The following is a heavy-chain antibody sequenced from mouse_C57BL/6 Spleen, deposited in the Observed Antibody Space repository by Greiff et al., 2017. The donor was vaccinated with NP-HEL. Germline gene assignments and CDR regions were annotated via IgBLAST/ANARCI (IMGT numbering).Heavy chain of an antibody. CDR2: IDPANGNT. CDR3: ASPLYDGYYEAWFAY. CDR1: GFNIKNTY. V-gene: IGHV14-3*01. J-gene: IGHJ3*01. D-gene: IGHD2-3*01. Sequence: EVQLQQSVAELVRPGASVKLSCTASGFNIKNTYMHWVKQRPEQGLEWIGRIDPANGNTKYAPKFQGKATITADTSSNTAYLQLSSLTSEDTAIYYCASPLYDGYYEAWFAYWGQGTLVTVSA.